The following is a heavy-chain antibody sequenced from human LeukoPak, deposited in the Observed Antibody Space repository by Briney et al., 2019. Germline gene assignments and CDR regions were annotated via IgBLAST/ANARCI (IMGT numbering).Heavy chain of an antibody. CDR2: INPNSGGT. D-gene: IGHD3-3*01. Sequence: GASVKVSCKASGYTFTSYYMHWVRQAPGQGLGWMGWINPNSGGTNYAQKFQGRVTVTRDTSISTAYMELSRLRSDDTAVYYCARPEGDFWSGYYPSPFDYWGQGTLVTVSS. V-gene: IGHV1-2*02. CDR3: ARPEGDFWSGYYPSPFDY. J-gene: IGHJ4*02. CDR1: GYTFTSYY.